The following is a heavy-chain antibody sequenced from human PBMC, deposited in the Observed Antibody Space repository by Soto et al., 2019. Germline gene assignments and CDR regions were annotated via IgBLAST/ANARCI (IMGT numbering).Heavy chain of an antibody. CDR1: GYSFAGYW. Sequence: PGESLKISCKGSGYSFAGYWITSVRQKPGKGLEWMGRIDPSDSQTYYSPSFRGHVTISATKSITTVFLQWSSLRASDTAMYYCARQIYDSDTGPHFQYYFDSWGQGTPVTVSS. CDR3: ARQIYDSDTGPHFQYYFDS. J-gene: IGHJ4*02. CDR2: IDPSDSQT. D-gene: IGHD3-22*01. V-gene: IGHV5-10-1*01.